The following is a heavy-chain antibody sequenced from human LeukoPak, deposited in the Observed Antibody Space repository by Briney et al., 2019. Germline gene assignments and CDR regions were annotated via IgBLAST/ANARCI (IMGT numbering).Heavy chain of an antibody. CDR3: ARTMVTIQPIVYFDY. CDR2: IVVGSGNT. Sequence: ASVKVSCKASGFTFTSSAVQWVRQARGQRLEWIGWIVVGSGNTNYAQKFQERVTITRDMSTSTAYMELSSLRSEDTAVYYCARTMVTIQPIVYFDYWGQGTLVTVSS. J-gene: IGHJ4*02. D-gene: IGHD2-21*02. V-gene: IGHV1-58*01. CDR1: GFTFTSSA.